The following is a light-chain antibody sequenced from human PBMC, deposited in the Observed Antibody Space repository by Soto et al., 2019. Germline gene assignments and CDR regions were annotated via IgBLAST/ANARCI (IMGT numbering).Light chain of an antibody. CDR2: NAS. J-gene: IGKJ1*01. V-gene: IGKV3-11*01. CDR3: QQRHNWPRT. Sequence: EIVLTKSPATLSLSPGPSAILSRTASKSVSKYLAWSQQRPGQAPRLLIYNASNRATGIPIRFTGSGSGTDFTLTISSLEPEDFAVYYCQQRHNWPRTFGQGTKVDIK. CDR1: KSVSKY.